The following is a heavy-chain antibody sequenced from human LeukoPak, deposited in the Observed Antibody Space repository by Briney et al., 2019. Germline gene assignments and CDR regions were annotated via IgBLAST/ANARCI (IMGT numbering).Heavy chain of an antibody. CDR1: GFTFSSYG. CDR3: AKGGAGSGYFDY. Sequence: GGTLRLSCAASGFTFSSYGMSWVRQAPGKGLEWVSAISGSGGSTYYADSVKGRFTISRDNSKNTLYLQMNSLRAEDTAVYYCAKGGAGSGYFDYWGQGTLVTVSS. CDR2: ISGSGGST. J-gene: IGHJ4*02. V-gene: IGHV3-23*01. D-gene: IGHD3-22*01.